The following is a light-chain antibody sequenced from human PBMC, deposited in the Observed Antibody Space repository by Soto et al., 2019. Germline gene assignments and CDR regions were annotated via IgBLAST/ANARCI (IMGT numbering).Light chain of an antibody. CDR1: SGHSTYA. Sequence: QPVLTQSPSASASLGASVKLTCTLSSGHSTYAIAWHQQQPEKGPRYLMNLNSDGSHNKGDGIPDRFSGSSSGAERYLTISSLQSEDEADYHCQTWGTGIVVFGGGTKLTVL. CDR2: LNSDGSH. J-gene: IGLJ2*01. CDR3: QTWGTGIVV. V-gene: IGLV4-69*01.